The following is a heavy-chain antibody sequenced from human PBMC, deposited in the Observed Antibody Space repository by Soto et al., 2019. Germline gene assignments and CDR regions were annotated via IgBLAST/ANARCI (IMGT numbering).Heavy chain of an antibody. Sequence: PSETLSLTCTVSGGSISSGGYYWSRIRQHPGKGLEWIGYIYYSGSTYYNPSLKSRVTISVDTSKNQFSLKLSSVTAADTAVYYCATDGYSSGGSCYSSPRWGQGTLVTVSS. J-gene: IGHJ4*02. CDR3: ATDGYSSGGSCYSSPR. D-gene: IGHD2-15*01. CDR2: IYYSGST. CDR1: GGSISSGGYY. V-gene: IGHV4-31*03.